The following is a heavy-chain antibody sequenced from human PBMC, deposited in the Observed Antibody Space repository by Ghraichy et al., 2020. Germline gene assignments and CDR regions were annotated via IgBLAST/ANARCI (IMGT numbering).Heavy chain of an antibody. CDR3: ARGRTGSTRTFDF. J-gene: IGHJ3*01. CDR1: EFTFSSYT. V-gene: IGHV3-48*02. Sequence: AGSLRLSCAASEFTFSSYTMNWVRQAPEKGLEWVSYININSNIIYYADSVKGRFTISRDNAKNSLYLQMNSLRDEDTALYYCARGRTGSTRTFDFWGQGTMVTVSS. D-gene: IGHD3/OR15-3a*01. CDR2: ININSNII.